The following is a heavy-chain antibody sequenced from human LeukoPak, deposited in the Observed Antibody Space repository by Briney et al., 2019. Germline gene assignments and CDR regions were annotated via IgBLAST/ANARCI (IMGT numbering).Heavy chain of an antibody. D-gene: IGHD5-12*01. J-gene: IGHJ4*02. CDR2: IHFDGSKT. CDR3: ARDLVATGGSGAFYIDY. V-gene: IGHV3-30*02. Sequence: PGGSLRLSCEASGFTFSSYGMYWVRQAPGKGLEWVTFIHFDGSKTYYADSVKGRFIVSRDNSKNMLHLQMNSLRAEDTAVYYCARDLVATGGSGAFYIDYWGQGTLVTVSS. CDR1: GFTFSSYG.